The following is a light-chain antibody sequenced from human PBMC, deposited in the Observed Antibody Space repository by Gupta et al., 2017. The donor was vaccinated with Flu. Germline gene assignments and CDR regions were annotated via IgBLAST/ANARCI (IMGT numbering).Light chain of an antibody. CDR2: DAS. V-gene: IGKV3-11*01. J-gene: IGKJ4*01. CDR3: QQRSNWPPGRT. Sequence: EIVLTPSPATLSLSPGERATLSCRASQSVSSYLAWYQQKPGQAPRLLIYDASNRATGIPARFSGSGSGTDFTLTISSLEPEDFAVYYCQQRSNWPPGRTFGGGTKVEIK. CDR1: QSVSSY.